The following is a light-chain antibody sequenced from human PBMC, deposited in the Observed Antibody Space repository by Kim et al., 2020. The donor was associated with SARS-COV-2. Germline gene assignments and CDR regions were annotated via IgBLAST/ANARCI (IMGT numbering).Light chain of an antibody. V-gene: IGKV1-5*03. Sequence: DIQMTQSPSTLSASVGDRVTITGRASQSISSWLAWYQQKPGKAPKLLIYKASSLESGVPSRFSGSGSGTEFTLTISSLQPDDFATYYCQQYNSYSSTFGGGTKVDIK. CDR3: QQYNSYSST. J-gene: IGKJ4*01. CDR1: QSISSW. CDR2: KAS.